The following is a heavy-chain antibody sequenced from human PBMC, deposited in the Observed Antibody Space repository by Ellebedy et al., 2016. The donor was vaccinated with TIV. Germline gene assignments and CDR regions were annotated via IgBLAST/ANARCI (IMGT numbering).Heavy chain of an antibody. CDR2: ISYDGSNK. J-gene: IGHJ6*02. D-gene: IGHD2-2*01. Sequence: GESLKISXAASGFTFSSYGMHWVRQAPGKWLEWVAVISYDGSNKYYADSVKGRFTISRDNSKNTLYLQMNSLRAEDTAVYYCVKDLHPTSSYYYYGMDVWGQGTTVTVSS. CDR3: VKDLHPTSSYYYYGMDV. V-gene: IGHV3-30*18. CDR1: GFTFSSYG.